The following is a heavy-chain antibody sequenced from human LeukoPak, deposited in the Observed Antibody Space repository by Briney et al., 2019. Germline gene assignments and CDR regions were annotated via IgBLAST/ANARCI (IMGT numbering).Heavy chain of an antibody. CDR2: IIPIFGTA. V-gene: IGHV1-69*01. J-gene: IGHJ4*02. D-gene: IGHD2-2*02. Sequence: GSSVKVSCKASGGTFSSYAISWVRQAPGQELEWMGGIIPIFGTANYAQKFQGRVTITADESTSTAYMELSSLRSEDTAVYYCARYCSSTSCYNGDYWGQGTLVTVSS. CDR3: ARYCSSTSCYNGDY. CDR1: GGTFSSYA.